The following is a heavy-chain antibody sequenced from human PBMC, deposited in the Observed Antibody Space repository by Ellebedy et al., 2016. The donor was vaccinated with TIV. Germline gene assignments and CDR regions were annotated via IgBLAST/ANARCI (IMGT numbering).Heavy chain of an antibody. J-gene: IGHJ4*02. Sequence: GESLKISCAASGFTVSSNYMSWVRQAPGKGLEWVSVIYSGGSTYYADSVKGRFTISRDNSKNTLYLQMNSLRAEDTAVYYCARAYGSGSYYNNPFDYWGQGTLVTVSS. CDR3: ARAYGSGSYYNNPFDY. V-gene: IGHV3-53*01. D-gene: IGHD3-10*01. CDR2: IYSGGST. CDR1: GFTVSSNY.